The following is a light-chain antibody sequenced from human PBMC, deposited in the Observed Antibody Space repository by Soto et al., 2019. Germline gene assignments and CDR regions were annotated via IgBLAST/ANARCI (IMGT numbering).Light chain of an antibody. CDR1: SSDVGGYNY. CDR2: EVT. Sequence: QSALTQPPSASGSLGQSVTISCTGTSSDVGGYNYVSWHQQHPGKAPKVMIYEVTKRPPRVPDRFSGSKSGNTASLTVSGLQAEDEADYYCSSFAGGGNPVLLGGGTEVTVL. J-gene: IGLJ2*01. V-gene: IGLV2-8*01. CDR3: SSFAGGGNPVL.